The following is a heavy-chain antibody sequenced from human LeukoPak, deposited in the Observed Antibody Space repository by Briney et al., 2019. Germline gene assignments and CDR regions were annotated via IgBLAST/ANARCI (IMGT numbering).Heavy chain of an antibody. CDR2: IIPIFGTA. D-gene: IGHD5-24*01. Sequence: SVKVSCKASGGTFSSYAISWVRQAPGQGLEWMGGIIPIFGTANYAQKFQGRVTITADGSTSTAYMELSSLRSEDTAVYYCAQGDGYNIPYYYYYGMDVWGQGTTVTVSS. CDR1: GGTFSSYA. V-gene: IGHV1-69*13. CDR3: AQGDGYNIPYYYYYGMDV. J-gene: IGHJ6*02.